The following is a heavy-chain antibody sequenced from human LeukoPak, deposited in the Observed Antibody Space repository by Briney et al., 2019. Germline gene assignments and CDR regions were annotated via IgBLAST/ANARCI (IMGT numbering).Heavy chain of an antibody. CDR2: IYHSGGT. CDR1: GGSITSMGYS. D-gene: IGHD3-10*01. V-gene: IGHV4-30-2*01. Sequence: SETLSLTCAVSGGSITSMGYSWSWIRQPPGRGLEWIVDIYHSGGTFYNPSLESRVTMSLDTSKNRFSLHLNSVTAADTAISYCDGSIPRQFPTSGYWGQGILVTVSS. J-gene: IGHJ4*02. CDR3: DGSIPRQFPTSGY.